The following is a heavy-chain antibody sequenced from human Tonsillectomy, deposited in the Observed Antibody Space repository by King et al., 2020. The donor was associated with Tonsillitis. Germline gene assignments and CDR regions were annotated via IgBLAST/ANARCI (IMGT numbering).Heavy chain of an antibody. CDR2: IDYTGSN. J-gene: IGHJ4*02. CDR1: GGSISNNNYY. Sequence: QLQESGPGLVKPSETLSLTCTVSGGSISNNNYYLGWIRQPPGTGLEWIGSIDYTGSNFYNPSLKSRVTISVETYKNQFSARLSSVTAADTAVYYCAGGSRWGLVYYCGQGALGTVSS. V-gene: IGHV4-39*07. CDR3: AGGSRWGLVYY. D-gene: IGHD2-21*01.